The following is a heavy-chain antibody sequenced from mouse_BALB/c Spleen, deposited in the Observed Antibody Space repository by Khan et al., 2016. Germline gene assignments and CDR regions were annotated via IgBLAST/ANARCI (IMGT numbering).Heavy chain of an antibody. CDR2: IWAGGST. J-gene: IGHJ4*01. V-gene: IGHV2-9*02. CDR1: GFSLTSYG. D-gene: IGHD1-1*01. CDR3: ARVPLLRYAMDY. Sequence: QVQLKQSGPGLVAPSQSLSITCTVSGFSLTSYGVHWVRQPPGKGLEWLGVIWAGGSTNYNSALMSRLSIRKDNSTSQVFLKLNSLQTDDTAMYYCARVPLLRYAMDYWGQGTSVTVSS.